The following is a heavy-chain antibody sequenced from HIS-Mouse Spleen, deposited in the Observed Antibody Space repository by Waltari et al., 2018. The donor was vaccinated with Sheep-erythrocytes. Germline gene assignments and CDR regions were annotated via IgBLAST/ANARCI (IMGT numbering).Heavy chain of an antibody. D-gene: IGHD1-26*01. CDR1: GFTFSSYG. Sequence: RLSCAASGFTFSSYGMHWVRQAPGKGLEWVAVISYDGSNKYYADSVKGRFTISRDNSKNTLYLQMNSLRAEDTAVYYCAKRYSGSYYYYYYYGMDVWGQGTTVTVSS. CDR3: AKRYSGSYYYYYYYGMDV. CDR2: ISYDGSNK. V-gene: IGHV3-30*18. J-gene: IGHJ6*02.